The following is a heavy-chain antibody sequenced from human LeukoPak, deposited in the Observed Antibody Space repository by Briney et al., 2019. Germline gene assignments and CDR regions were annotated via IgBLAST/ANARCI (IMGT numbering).Heavy chain of an antibody. Sequence: ASVKVSCKASGYTFTGYYMHWVRQAPGQGLEWMGWINPNSGGTNYAQKFQGRVTMTRDTSISTAYMELSRLRSDDTAAYYCARAHYSSGWVPLDYWGQGTLVTVSS. J-gene: IGHJ4*02. D-gene: IGHD6-19*01. CDR3: ARAHYSSGWVPLDY. V-gene: IGHV1-2*02. CDR2: INPNSGGT. CDR1: GYTFTGYY.